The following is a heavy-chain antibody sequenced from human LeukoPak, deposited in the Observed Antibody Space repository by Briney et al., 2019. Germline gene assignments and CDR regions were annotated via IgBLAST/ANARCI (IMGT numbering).Heavy chain of an antibody. CDR2: IYYSGST. D-gene: IGHD1-26*01. CDR3: ARDQGIVGAYNWFDP. J-gene: IGHJ5*02. CDR1: GGSISSYY. V-gene: IGHV4-59*01. Sequence: SETLSLTCTVSGGSISSYYWSWIRQPPGKGLEWIGYIYYSGSTNYNPSLKSRVTISVDTSKNRFSLKLSSVTAADTAVYYCARDQGIVGAYNWFDPWGQGTLVTVSS.